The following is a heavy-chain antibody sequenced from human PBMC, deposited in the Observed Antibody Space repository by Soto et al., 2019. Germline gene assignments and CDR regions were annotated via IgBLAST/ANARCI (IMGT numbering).Heavy chain of an antibody. CDR1: GFTFDDYY. CDR2: ISSTGSHT. D-gene: IGHD5-18*01. Sequence: QGQLVESGGGLVKPGGSLRLSCAASGFTFDDYYMSWVRQAPGKGLEWISDISSTGSHTNYADSAKGRFTISRDNAKNSLHLQMNNLRGEDTAVYYCATGGYNYGSDFWGQGTLVTVSS. J-gene: IGHJ4*02. V-gene: IGHV3-11*05. CDR3: ATGGYNYGSDF.